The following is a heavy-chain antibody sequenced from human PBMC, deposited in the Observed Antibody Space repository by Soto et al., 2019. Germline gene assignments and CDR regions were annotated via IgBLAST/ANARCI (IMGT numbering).Heavy chain of an antibody. D-gene: IGHD2-2*01. CDR3: ARGVPAADTYYYYYGMDV. CDR2: INPNSGGT. Sequence: ASVKVSCKASGYTFTGYYMHWVRQAPGQGLEWMGWINPNSGGTNYAQKFQGWVTMTRDTSISTAYMELRRLRSDDTAVYYCARGVPAADTYYYYYGMDVWGKGTTVTV. J-gene: IGHJ6*04. CDR1: GYTFTGYY. V-gene: IGHV1-2*04.